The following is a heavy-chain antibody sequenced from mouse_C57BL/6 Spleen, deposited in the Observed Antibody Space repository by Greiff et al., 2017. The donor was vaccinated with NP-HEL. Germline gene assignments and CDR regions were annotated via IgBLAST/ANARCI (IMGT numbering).Heavy chain of an antibody. Sequence: VKLVESGAELARPGASVKLSCKASGYTFTSYGISWVKQRTGQGLEWIGEIYPRSGNTYYNEKFKGKATLTADKSSSTAYMELRSLTSEDSAVYFCARFGTTVVATGGYAMDYWGQGTSVTVSS. D-gene: IGHD1-1*01. V-gene: IGHV1-81*01. J-gene: IGHJ4*01. CDR1: GYTFTSYG. CDR3: ARFGTTVVATGGYAMDY. CDR2: IYPRSGNT.